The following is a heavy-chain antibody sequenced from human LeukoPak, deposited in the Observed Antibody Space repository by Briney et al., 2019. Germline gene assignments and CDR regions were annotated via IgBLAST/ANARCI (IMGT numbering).Heavy chain of an antibody. CDR1: GASISGSDYN. Sequence: SETLSLTCNVSGASISGSDYNWSWLRQPPGKGLEWIGYIYYSGSTYYNPSLKSRVTISVDTSKNQFSLKLSSVTAADTAVYYCARVVGTGTFDYWGQGTLVTVSS. CDR3: ARVVGTGTFDY. D-gene: IGHD3-10*01. V-gene: IGHV4-30-4*01. J-gene: IGHJ4*02. CDR2: IYYSGST.